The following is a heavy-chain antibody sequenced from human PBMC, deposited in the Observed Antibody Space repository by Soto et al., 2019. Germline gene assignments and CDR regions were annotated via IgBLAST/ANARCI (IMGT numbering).Heavy chain of an antibody. CDR2: IYYSGST. J-gene: IGHJ4*02. D-gene: IGHD5-12*01. V-gene: IGHV4-59*01. CDR1: GGSISSYY. Sequence: QVQLQESGPGLVKPSETLSLTCTVSGGSISSYYWSWIRQPPGKGLEWIGYIYYSGSTNYNPSLKRPVTTPVDTSQNQFSLKLSSVTAADTAVYYCARGGGSGYFLPLDYWGQGTLVTVSS. CDR3: ARGGGSGYFLPLDY.